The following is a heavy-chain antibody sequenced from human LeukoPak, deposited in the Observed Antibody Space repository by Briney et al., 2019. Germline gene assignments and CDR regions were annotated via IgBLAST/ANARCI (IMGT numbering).Heavy chain of an antibody. CDR1: GFTFSSYW. V-gene: IGHV3-74*01. J-gene: IGHJ3*02. Sequence: GGSLRLSCAASGFTFSSYWMHWVRQVPGKGLVWVSRIKYDGSSTTYADPVKGRFTISRDNAKNTLYLQMNSLRAEDTAVYYCAREVGAFDIWGQGTVVTVSS. CDR2: IKYDGSST. CDR3: AREVGAFDI.